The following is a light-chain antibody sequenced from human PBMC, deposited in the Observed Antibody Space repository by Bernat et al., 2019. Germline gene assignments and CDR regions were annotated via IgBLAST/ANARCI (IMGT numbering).Light chain of an antibody. CDR1: QGSNTA. CDR2: DAS. J-gene: IGKJ4*01. V-gene: IGKV1-13*02. CDR3: QQCKGYPLT. Sequence: AIQLTQSPSSLSASVGDRVTITCRASQGSNTALAWYQQQPGKPPKLLIRDASSLESGVPSRFSGSGSGTDFTLTITNLQPEDFATYYCQQCKGYPLTFGGGTKVEIK.